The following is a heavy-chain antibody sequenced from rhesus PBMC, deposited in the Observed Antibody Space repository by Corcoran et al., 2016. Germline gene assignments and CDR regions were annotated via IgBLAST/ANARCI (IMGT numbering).Heavy chain of an antibody. Sequence: QLQLQESGPGLVKPSEPLSFTCAVSGGSISSSYLRWFLQAPGKGLEWIGYIYGSGSSTNYNPSLKSRVTLSVDTSKNQLSLKLSSVTAADTAVYYCAGRSYQTWGQGVLVTVSS. CDR3: AGRSYQT. CDR1: GGSISSSY. D-gene: IGHD3-16*01. J-gene: IGHJ4*01. V-gene: IGHV4-169*01. CDR2: IYGSGSST.